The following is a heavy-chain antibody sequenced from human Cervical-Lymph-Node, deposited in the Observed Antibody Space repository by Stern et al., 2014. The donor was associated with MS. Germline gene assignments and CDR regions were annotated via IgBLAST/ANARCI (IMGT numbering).Heavy chain of an antibody. V-gene: IGHV1-46*01. D-gene: IGHD2-21*02. CDR3: ARDGNCGGDCSPGWYFDL. J-gene: IGHJ2*01. Sequence: VQLVESGAEVKKPGASVRVSCTASGYTFTRHYMHWVRQAPGQGLEWMGIMNPRGGSTSYAQTFQGRVTVTRDTSTSTVYMELSSLRSEDTAMYYCARDGNCGGDCSPGWYFDLWGRGTLVTVSS. CDR2: MNPRGGST. CDR1: GYTFTRHY.